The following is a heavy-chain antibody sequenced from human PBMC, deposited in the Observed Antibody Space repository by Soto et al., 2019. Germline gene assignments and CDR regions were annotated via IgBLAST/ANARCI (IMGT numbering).Heavy chain of an antibody. CDR1: GGSVRGGGSY. J-gene: IGHJ4*02. CDR3: ARVRGGGPFDD. CDR2: IYYSGST. D-gene: IGHD1-26*01. Sequence: TVSGGSVRGGGSYWSLIRQHPGKGLEWIGYIYYSGSTYYNPSLKRRVTISVDTAKNQFSLKLRCVTAAATAGYYCARVRGGGPFDDWGQGTLVTVSS. V-gene: IGHV4-31*03.